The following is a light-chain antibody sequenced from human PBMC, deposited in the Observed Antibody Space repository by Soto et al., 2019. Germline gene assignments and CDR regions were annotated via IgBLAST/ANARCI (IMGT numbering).Light chain of an antibody. J-gene: IGKJ1*01. CDR1: QYINTR. V-gene: IGKV3D-11*03. Sequence: EIVLTQSPATLSSFPGSRVTLYRSASQYINTRLAWYQHRPGQAPRLLIYQTSIRAAGIPARFSASGSGTDFTLTISDVQTEDFAVYYCKQYGSSPVTFGQGTKVDIK. CDR3: KQYGSSPVT. CDR2: QTS.